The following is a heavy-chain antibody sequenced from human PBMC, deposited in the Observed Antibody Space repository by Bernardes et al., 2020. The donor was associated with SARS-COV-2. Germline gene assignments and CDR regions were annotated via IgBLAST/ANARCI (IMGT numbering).Heavy chain of an antibody. CDR3: ARGGYYYGSGSYYEHGMDV. CDR1: GGTFSSYT. D-gene: IGHD3-10*01. J-gene: IGHJ6*02. V-gene: IGHV1-69*02. CDR2: IIPILGIA. Sequence: SVKVSCKASGGTFSSYTISWVRQAPGQGLEWMGRIIPILGIANYAQKFQGRVTITADKSTSTAYMELSSLRSEDTAVYYCARGGYYYGSGSYYEHGMDVWGQGTTVTVSS.